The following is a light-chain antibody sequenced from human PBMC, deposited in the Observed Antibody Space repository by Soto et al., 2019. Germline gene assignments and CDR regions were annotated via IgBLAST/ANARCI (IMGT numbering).Light chain of an antibody. Sequence: DIQMTQSPSSVSASVGDTVTITCRASQDILIWLAWYQQKPGEAPRLLIYASSNLQSGVPSRFSGSRSGTEFTLTISSLQPEDFATYYCQQANTFPITFGPGTRLDIK. CDR1: QDILIW. V-gene: IGKV1-12*01. CDR3: QQANTFPIT. J-gene: IGKJ3*01. CDR2: ASS.